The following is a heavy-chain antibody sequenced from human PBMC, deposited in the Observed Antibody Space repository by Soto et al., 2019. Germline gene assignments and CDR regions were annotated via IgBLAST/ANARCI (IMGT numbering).Heavy chain of an antibody. CDR1: GGSFSGYY. Sequence: SETLSLTCAVYGGSFSGYYWSWIRQPPGKGLEWIGEINHSGSANYNPSLKSRVTISVDTSKNQFSLKLSSVTAADTAVYYCARWGWVQSTYGMDVWGQGTTVTVSS. V-gene: IGHV4-34*01. CDR2: INHSGSA. CDR3: ARWGWVQSTYGMDV. J-gene: IGHJ6*02. D-gene: IGHD5-18*01.